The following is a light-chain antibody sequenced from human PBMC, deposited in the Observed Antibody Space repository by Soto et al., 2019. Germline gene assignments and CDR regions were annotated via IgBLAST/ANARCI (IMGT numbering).Light chain of an antibody. Sequence: DIVMTQSPDSLAVSLGERATINCKSSQSVLYSSNNKNYLAWYQQKPGQPPKLLIYWASTRESGVPDRFSGSGSGTDFTLTISSLQAEDVAFYYCQQYYSTPRGWTFGQGTKVEIK. CDR2: WAS. J-gene: IGKJ1*01. CDR3: QQYYSTPRGWT. CDR1: QSVLYSSNNKNY. V-gene: IGKV4-1*01.